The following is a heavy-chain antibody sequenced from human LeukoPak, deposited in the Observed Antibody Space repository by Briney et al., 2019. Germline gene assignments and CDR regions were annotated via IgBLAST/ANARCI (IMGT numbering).Heavy chain of an antibody. D-gene: IGHD3-22*01. CDR3: ARAPYRGYYPEFFDY. CDR1: GGSISSYY. Sequence: SSETLSLTCTVSGGSISSYYWSWIRQPAGKGLEWIGRIYTSGSTNYNPSLKSRVTISVDTSKNQFSLKLSSVTAADTAVYYCARAPYRGYYPEFFDYWGQGTLVTVSS. V-gene: IGHV4-4*07. J-gene: IGHJ4*02. CDR2: IYTSGST.